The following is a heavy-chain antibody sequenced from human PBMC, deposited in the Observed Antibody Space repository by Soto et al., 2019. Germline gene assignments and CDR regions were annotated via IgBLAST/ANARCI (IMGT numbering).Heavy chain of an antibody. CDR2: ISWNSGSI. V-gene: IGHV3-9*01. CDR1: GFTFDDYA. CDR3: AKGQLAYYYYYGMDV. D-gene: IGHD6-13*01. J-gene: IGHJ6*02. Sequence: PGGSLRLSCAASGFTFDDYAMHWVRQAPGEGLEWVSGISWNSGSIGYADSVKGRFTISRDNAKNSLYLQMNSLRAEDTALYYCAKGQLAYYYYYGMDVWGQGTTVTVSS.